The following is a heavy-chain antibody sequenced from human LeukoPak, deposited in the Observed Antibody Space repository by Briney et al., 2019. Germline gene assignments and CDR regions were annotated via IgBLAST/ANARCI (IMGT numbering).Heavy chain of an antibody. CDR2: IRFDGTDK. V-gene: IGHV3-30*02. D-gene: IGHD3-10*01. CDR1: GFTFSSYG. J-gene: IGHJ4*01. CDR3: AKVNYDSGSYLNNYFDY. Sequence: GGSLRLSCAASGFTFSSYGMHWVRQAPGKGLEWVAFIRFDGTDKYYADSVEGRFTISRDNPKNALYLQMSSLRAEDTALYYCAKVNYDSGSYLNNYFDYWGQGTLVTVSS.